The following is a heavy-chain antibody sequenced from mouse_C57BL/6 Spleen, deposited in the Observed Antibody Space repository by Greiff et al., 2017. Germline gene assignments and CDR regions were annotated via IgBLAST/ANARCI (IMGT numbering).Heavy chain of an antibody. V-gene: IGHV1-15*01. CDR3: TPMVTRRAWFAY. J-gene: IGHJ3*01. CDR1: GYTFTDYE. D-gene: IGHD2-2*01. Sequence: QVQLQQSGAELVRPGASVTLSCKASGYTFTDYEMHWVKQTPVHGLEWIGAIDPETGGTAYNQKFKGKAILTADKSSSTAYMELRSLTSEDSAVYYCTPMVTRRAWFAYWGQGTLVTVSA. CDR2: IDPETGGT.